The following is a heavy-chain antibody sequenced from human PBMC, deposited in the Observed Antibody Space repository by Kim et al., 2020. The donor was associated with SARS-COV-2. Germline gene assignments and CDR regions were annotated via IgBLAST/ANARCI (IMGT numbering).Heavy chain of an antibody. Sequence: SQKFQGRVTITRDTSASTAYMELRGLRSEDTAVYYCTSQYHYDSSGAFDYWGQGTLVTVSS. V-gene: IGHV1-3*01. D-gene: IGHD3-22*01. J-gene: IGHJ4*02. CDR3: TSQYHYDSSGAFDY.